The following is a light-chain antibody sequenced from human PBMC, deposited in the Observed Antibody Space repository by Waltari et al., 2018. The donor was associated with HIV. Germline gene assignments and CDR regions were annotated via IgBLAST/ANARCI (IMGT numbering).Light chain of an antibody. J-gene: IGLJ2*01. Sequence: QSVLTQPPSASGTPGRGVTLSCSGTSSNIGSNTVNWYQQLPGTAPKRLIYSNNQRPSGVPDQFSGSKSGTSASLAISGLQSEDEADYYCAAWDDSLNGQVFGGGTKLTVL. V-gene: IGLV1-44*01. CDR3: AAWDDSLNGQV. CDR1: SSNIGSNT. CDR2: SNN.